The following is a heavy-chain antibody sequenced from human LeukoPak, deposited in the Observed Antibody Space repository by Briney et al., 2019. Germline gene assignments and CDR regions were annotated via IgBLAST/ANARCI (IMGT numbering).Heavy chain of an antibody. CDR2: IIPIFGTA. Sequence: SVKVSCKASGGTFSSYAISWVRQAPGQGLEWMGGIIPIFGTANYAQKFQGRVTITADESTSTAYMELSSLRSEDTAVYYCAREPPTTVTYYNWFDPWGQGALVTVSS. CDR1: GGTFSSYA. D-gene: IGHD4-11*01. V-gene: IGHV1-69*13. CDR3: AREPPTTVTYYNWFDP. J-gene: IGHJ5*02.